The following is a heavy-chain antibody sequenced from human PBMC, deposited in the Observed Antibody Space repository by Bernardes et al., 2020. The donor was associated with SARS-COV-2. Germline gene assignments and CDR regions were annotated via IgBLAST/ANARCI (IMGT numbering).Heavy chain of an antibody. V-gene: IGHV3-74*01. J-gene: IGHJ5*02. Sequence: GGSLILSCAASGFTVSNSWMHWVRQVPGQGLVWVSRVSDYEYRTDYADSVKGRFTISRDNARNTLNLQMNSLRVDDTAVYYCVRDMVGPYDQWGQGTLVTVSA. CDR3: VRDMVGPYDQ. CDR2: VSDYEYRT. CDR1: GFTVSNSW. D-gene: IGHD3-10*01.